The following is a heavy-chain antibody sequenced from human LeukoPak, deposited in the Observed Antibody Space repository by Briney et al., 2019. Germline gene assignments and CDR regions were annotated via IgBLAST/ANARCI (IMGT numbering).Heavy chain of an antibody. D-gene: IGHD2/OR15-2a*01. J-gene: IGHJ4*02. Sequence: GASVKVSCKASGYTFTGYYMHWVRQAPGQGLEWMGWINPNSGGTNYAQKFQGRVTMTSDTSISTAYMELSRLRSGDTAVYFCARGFYPPTYYFDYWGQGILVTVSS. CDR2: INPNSGGT. V-gene: IGHV1-2*02. CDR1: GYTFTGYY. CDR3: ARGFYPPTYYFDY.